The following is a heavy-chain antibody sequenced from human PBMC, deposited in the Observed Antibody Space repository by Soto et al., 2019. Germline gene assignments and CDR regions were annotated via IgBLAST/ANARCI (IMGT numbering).Heavy chain of an antibody. J-gene: IGHJ5*02. D-gene: IGHD3-10*01. V-gene: IGHV4-31*03. CDR3: ARYPYHSSVRGVNNWIDP. Sequence: QVQLQESGPGLVKPSQTLSLTCTVSGGSISSGGYYWSWIRQHPGKGLEWIGYIYYSGSTYYNPSLKSRVTISVDTSNNQFSLQLSSVTAADTAVYYCARYPYHSSVRGVNNWIDPWGQGTLVTVSS. CDR1: GGSISSGGYY. CDR2: IYYSGST.